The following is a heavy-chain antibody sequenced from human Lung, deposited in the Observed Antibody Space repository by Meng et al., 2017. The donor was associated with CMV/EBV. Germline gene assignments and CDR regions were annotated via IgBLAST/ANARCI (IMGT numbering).Heavy chain of an antibody. CDR3: ARGDWFDP. CDR1: GGSISSGGYY. CDR2: IYYSGST. J-gene: IGHJ5*02. V-gene: IGHV4-31*03. Sequence: SLTCTVSGGSISSGGYYWSWIRQHPRKGLEWIGYIYYSGSTYYNTSLKSRVTISVDTSKDQFSLKLGSVTAAETAVYYCARGDWFDPWGQGTLVTVSS.